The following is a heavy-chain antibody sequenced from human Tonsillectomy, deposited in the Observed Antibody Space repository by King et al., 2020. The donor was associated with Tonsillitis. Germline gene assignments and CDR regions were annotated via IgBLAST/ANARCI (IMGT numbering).Heavy chain of an antibody. CDR1: GFTFSTYW. CDR3: ARDHEEDSLGALGY. CDR2: INTDGSRT. J-gene: IGHJ4*02. Sequence: VQLVESGGGLVQPGGSLRLSCAASGFTFSTYWMHWVRQAPGKGLVWVSRINTDGSRTSYADSVKGRFTISRDNAKNTLYLQMNSLTAEDTAVYYCARDHEEDSLGALGYWGQGTLVTVSS. V-gene: IGHV3-74*01. D-gene: IGHD1-26*01.